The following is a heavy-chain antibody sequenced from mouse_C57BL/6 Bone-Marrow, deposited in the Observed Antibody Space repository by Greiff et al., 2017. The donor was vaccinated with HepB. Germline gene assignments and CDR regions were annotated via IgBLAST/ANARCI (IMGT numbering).Heavy chain of an antibody. D-gene: IGHD4-1*01. CDR3: AREGAGTAFDY. J-gene: IGHJ2*01. CDR1: GFTFSSYA. V-gene: IGHV5-4*01. CDR2: ISDGGSYT. Sequence: EVQRVESGGGLVKPGGSLKLSCAASGFTFSSYAMSWVRQTPEKRLEWVATISDGGSYTYYPDNVKGRFTISRDNAKNNLYLQMSHLKSEDTAMYYCAREGAGTAFDYWGQGTTLTVSS.